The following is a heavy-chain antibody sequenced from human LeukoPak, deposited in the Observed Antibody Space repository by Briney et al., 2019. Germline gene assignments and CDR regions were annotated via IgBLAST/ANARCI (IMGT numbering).Heavy chain of an antibody. CDR2: IYPADSDT. CDR3: ARLANGASGSYNDY. CDR1: SSSSYY. Sequence: SSSSYYWGWIRQPPGKGLEWMGVIYPADSDTRYSPSFQGQVTISADKSISTAYVQWSSLKASDTAMYYCARLANGASGSYNDYWGQGTLVTVSS. J-gene: IGHJ4*02. V-gene: IGHV5-51*01. D-gene: IGHD3-10*01.